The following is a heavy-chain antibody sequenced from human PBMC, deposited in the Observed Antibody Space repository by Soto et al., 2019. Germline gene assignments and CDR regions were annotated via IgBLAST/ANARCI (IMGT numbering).Heavy chain of an antibody. CDR3: ARDDRFHDSSARPEYFQH. Sequence: SETLSLTCTVSGGSISSGGYYWSWIRQPPGKGLEWIGYIYYSGSTYYNPSLRSRVTISVDTSKNQFSLKLSSVTAADTAVYYCARDDRFHDSSARPEYFQHWGQGTLVTVSS. V-gene: IGHV4-30-4*01. CDR1: GGSISSGGYY. D-gene: IGHD3-22*01. CDR2: IYYSGST. J-gene: IGHJ1*01.